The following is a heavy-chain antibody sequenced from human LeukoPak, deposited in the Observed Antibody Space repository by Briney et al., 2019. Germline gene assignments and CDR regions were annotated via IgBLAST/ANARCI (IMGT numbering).Heavy chain of an antibody. CDR2: IRYDGSNK. V-gene: IGHV3-30*02. CDR3: AKPPEWLLEVFDY. CDR1: GFTFSSYG. Sequence: GGSLRLSCAASGFTFSSYGMHWVRQAPGKGLEWVAFIRYDGSNKYYADSVKGRFTISRDNSKNTLYLQMNSLRAEDTAVYYCAKPPEWLLEVFDYWGQGTLVTVSS. J-gene: IGHJ4*02. D-gene: IGHD3-3*01.